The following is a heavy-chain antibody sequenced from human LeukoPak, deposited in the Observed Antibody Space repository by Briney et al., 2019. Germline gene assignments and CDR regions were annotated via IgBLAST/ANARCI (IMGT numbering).Heavy chain of an antibody. CDR1: GGSISSHY. V-gene: IGHV4-4*09. CDR2: IYTSGST. J-gene: IGHJ4*02. Sequence: PSETLSLTCSVSGGSISSHYWSWIRQPPGKGLEWRGNIYTSGSTNYNPSLKRRVTISVDTSKNQISLKLISVTAADTAVYYCARLIYSTSCFDYWDQGTLVTVSS. D-gene: IGHD6-6*01. CDR3: ARLIYSTSCFDY.